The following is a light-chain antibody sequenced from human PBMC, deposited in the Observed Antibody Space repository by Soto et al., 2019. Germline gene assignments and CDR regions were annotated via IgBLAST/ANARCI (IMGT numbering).Light chain of an antibody. CDR2: NND. V-gene: IGLV1-44*01. Sequence: QSVLTQPPSASGTPRQRGTISCSGGSSKIGTNSVNWYQQLPGRAPKLLIYNNDLRPSGVPDRFSGSKSGTSASLAISGLQSEDEADYYCAAWDDSLNGFYVFGIGTKVTVL. J-gene: IGLJ1*01. CDR3: AAWDDSLNGFYV. CDR1: SSKIGTNS.